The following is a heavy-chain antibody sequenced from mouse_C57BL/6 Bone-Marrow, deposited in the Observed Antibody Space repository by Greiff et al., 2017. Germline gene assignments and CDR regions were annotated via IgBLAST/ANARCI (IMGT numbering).Heavy chain of an antibody. Sequence: QVQLQQPGAELVKPGASVKLSCTASGYTFTSYWMHWVKQRPGQGLEWIGMIHPNSGSTNYNEKFKSKATLTVDKSSSTAYMQLSSLTSEDSAVYYCAMGFAYWGQGTLVTVSA. CDR2: IHPNSGST. CDR1: GYTFTSYW. V-gene: IGHV1-64*01. CDR3: AMGFAY. J-gene: IGHJ3*01. D-gene: IGHD4-1*01.